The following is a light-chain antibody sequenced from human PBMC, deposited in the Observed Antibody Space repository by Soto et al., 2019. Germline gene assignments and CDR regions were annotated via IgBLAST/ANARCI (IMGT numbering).Light chain of an antibody. CDR3: QQYDGSPIT. J-gene: IGKJ5*01. V-gene: IGKV3-20*01. Sequence: DTVLTQSPGTLSLSPGERATLSCRASQTVPSTYLAWYRQKSGQPPRLLIYGASTRATRIPDRFSGSGSGTDFTLTISRLEPEDFAVYYCQQYDGSPITFGQGTRLEIK. CDR2: GAS. CDR1: QTVPSTY.